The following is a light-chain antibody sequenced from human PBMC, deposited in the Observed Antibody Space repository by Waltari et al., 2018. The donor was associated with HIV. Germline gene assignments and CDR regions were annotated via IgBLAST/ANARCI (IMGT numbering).Light chain of an antibody. CDR2: DVN. J-gene: IGLJ1*01. CDR3: CSYAGTYTYV. Sequence: QSALTQPRSVSGSPGQSVTISCTGTRTNVGDYNYVSWLQQHPDKAPKLMIFDVNQRPSGVPDRFSGSKSGNTASLTISGPQAEDEADYYCCSYAGTYTYVFGSGTKVTVL. CDR1: RTNVGDYNY. V-gene: IGLV2-11*01.